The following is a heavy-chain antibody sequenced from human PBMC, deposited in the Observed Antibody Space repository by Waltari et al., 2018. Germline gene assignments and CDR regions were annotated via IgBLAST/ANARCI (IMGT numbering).Heavy chain of an antibody. CDR2: IIPIFGTA. CDR3: ARGRYSSGWYRYYYMDV. J-gene: IGHJ6*03. V-gene: IGHV1-69*05. CDR1: GGTFSSYA. D-gene: IGHD6-19*01. Sequence: QVQLVQSGAEVKTPGSSVKVSCKASGGTFSSYAISWVRQAPGQGLEWRGGIIPIFGTANYAQKFQDRVTITTDESTSTAYMELSSLRSEDTAVYYCARGRYSSGWYRYYYMDVWGKGTTVTVSS.